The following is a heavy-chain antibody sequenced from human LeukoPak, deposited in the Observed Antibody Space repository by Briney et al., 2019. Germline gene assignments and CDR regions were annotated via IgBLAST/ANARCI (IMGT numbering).Heavy chain of an antibody. Sequence: ESGPTLVKPTQTLTLTCTFSGFSLSTSGMCVSWIRQPPGKALEWLALTDWDDDKYYSTSLKTRLTISEDTSKNQVVLTMTNMDPVDTATYYCARSSGWLGEFDYWGQGTLVTVSS. CDR1: GFSLSTSGMC. CDR2: TDWDDDK. V-gene: IGHV2-70*01. CDR3: ARSSGWLGEFDY. J-gene: IGHJ4*02. D-gene: IGHD6-19*01.